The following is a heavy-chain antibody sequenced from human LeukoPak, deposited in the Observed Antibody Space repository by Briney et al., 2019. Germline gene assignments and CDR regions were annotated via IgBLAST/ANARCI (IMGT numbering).Heavy chain of an antibody. CDR2: IYYSGST. CDR1: GGSISSSSYY. J-gene: IGHJ4*02. CDR3: ARGRYYDYVWGSYRAFDY. Sequence: SETLSLTCTVSGGSISSSSYYWGWIRQPPGKGLEWIGSIYYSGSTNYNPSLKSRVTISVDTSKNQFSLKLSSVTAADTAVYYCARGRYYDYVWGSYRAFDYWGQGTLVTVSS. V-gene: IGHV4-39*07. D-gene: IGHD3-16*02.